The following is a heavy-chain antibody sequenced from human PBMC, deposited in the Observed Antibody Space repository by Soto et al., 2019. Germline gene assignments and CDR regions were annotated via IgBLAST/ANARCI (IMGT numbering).Heavy chain of an antibody. Sequence: GASVKVSCKASGYSFTDYHIHWVRQAPGQGLEWLGRINPKSGGTSTAQKFQGWVTMTTDTSISTASMELTRLTSDDTAIYYCARGDSTDCSNGVCSFFHYRAMDVWG. D-gene: IGHD2-8*01. V-gene: IGHV1-2*04. CDR1: GYSFTDYH. CDR2: INPKSGGT. J-gene: IGHJ6*02. CDR3: ARGDSTDCSNGVCSFFHYRAMDV.